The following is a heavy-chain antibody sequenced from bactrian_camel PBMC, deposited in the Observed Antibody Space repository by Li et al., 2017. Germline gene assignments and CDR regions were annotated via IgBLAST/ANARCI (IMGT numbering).Heavy chain of an antibody. Sequence: HVQLVESGGGSVQAGGSLGLSCTASGFTFDDSDMGWYRQTPEKDCGLVSTISSDGSTYYGESVKGRFTISQDSAKDTLFLQMDSLRPEDTAMYYCAADSSWICVPGNEWKYSGQGTQVTVS. D-gene: IGHD6*01. J-gene: IGHJ4*01. V-gene: IGHV3S55*01. CDR2: ISSDGST. CDR1: GFTFDDSD.